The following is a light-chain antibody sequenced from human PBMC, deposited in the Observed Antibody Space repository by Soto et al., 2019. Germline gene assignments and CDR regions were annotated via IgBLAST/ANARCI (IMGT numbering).Light chain of an antibody. V-gene: IGKV1-5*03. CDR1: QTISSW. J-gene: IGKJ1*01. CDR2: KAS. CDR3: QHYNSYSEA. Sequence: DIQMSQSRSTPSGSVGDRVTITCRASQTISSWLAWYQQKPGKAPKLLIYKASTLKSGVPSRFSGSGSGTEFTLTISSLQPDDFATYYCQHYNSYSEAFGQGTKVDIK.